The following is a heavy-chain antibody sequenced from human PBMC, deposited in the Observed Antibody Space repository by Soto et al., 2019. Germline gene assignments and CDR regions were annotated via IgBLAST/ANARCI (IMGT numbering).Heavy chain of an antibody. V-gene: IGHV4-59*08. CDR2: IYNSDST. D-gene: IGHD3-10*01. Sequence: SETLSLTCTVSGGSISDYYWSWIRQTPGKGLEWIGYIYNSDSTNYNPSLKSRVTMSVDTSQNQFSLKVTSVTAADTGVYYCARLRSFGEPLFDYWGQGTLVTVSS. CDR3: ARLRSFGEPLFDY. CDR1: GGSISDYY. J-gene: IGHJ4*02.